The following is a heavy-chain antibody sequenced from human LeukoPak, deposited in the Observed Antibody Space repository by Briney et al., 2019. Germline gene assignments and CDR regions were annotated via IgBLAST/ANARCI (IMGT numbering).Heavy chain of an antibody. CDR2: IKQDGSEK. J-gene: IGHJ6*02. V-gene: IGHV3-7*01. CDR3: ARDSLYYGTDV. Sequence: GGSLRLSCAASGFTFSNYWMSWVRQAPGKGLEWVANIKQDGSEKYYVDSEKGRFTISRDNAKNSLYLQMNSLRAEDTAVYYCARDSLYYGTDVWGQGTTVTVPS. CDR1: GFTFSNYW.